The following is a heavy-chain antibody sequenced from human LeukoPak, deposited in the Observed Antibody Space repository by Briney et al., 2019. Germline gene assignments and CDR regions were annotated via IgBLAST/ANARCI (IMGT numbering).Heavy chain of an antibody. V-gene: IGHV1-69*13. J-gene: IGHJ4*02. Sequence: SVKVSCKASGGTFSSYAISWVRQAPGQGLEWMGGIIPIFGTANYAQKFQGRVTITADESTSTAYMELSSLRSEDTAVYYCARVDDYGDSLFDYWGQGTLVTVSS. CDR2: IIPIFGTA. CDR3: ARVDDYGDSLFDY. D-gene: IGHD4-17*01. CDR1: GGTFSSYA.